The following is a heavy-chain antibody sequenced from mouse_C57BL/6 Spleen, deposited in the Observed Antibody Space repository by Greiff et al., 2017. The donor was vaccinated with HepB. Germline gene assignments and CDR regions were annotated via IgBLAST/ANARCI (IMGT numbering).Heavy chain of an antibody. V-gene: IGHV14-1*01. CDR1: GFNIKDYY. J-gene: IGHJ2*01. Sequence: VQLKESGAELVRPGASVKLSCTASGFNIKDYYMHWVKQRPEQGLEWIGRIDPEDGDTEYAPKFQGKATMTADTSSNTAYLQLSSLTSEDTAVYYCTVIYYDYDGFDYWGQGTTLTVSS. CDR3: TVIYYDYDGFDY. D-gene: IGHD2-4*01. CDR2: IDPEDGDT.